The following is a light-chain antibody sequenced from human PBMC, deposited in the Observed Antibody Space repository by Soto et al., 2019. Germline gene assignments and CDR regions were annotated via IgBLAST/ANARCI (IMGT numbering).Light chain of an antibody. V-gene: IGKV1-33*01. J-gene: IGKJ2*01. CDR1: QDISRY. Sequence: DIQVTQSPSSLSASVGDRVTITCQASQDISRYLDWYQQKPGQAPKVLIYGASNWIRGVSSRFSGSGSGTHFTFTITSLQPEDFATYYCQQYHALPYTFGQGTKLDIK. CDR3: QQYHALPYT. CDR2: GAS.